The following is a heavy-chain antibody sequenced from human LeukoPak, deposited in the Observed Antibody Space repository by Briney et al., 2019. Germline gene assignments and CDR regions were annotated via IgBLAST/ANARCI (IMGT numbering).Heavy chain of an antibody. CDR3: AIRGLRFRRTDY. J-gene: IGHJ4*02. Sequence: SETLSLTCTVSGGSISSGDYYWSWIRQPPGKGLEWIGYIYYSGSTYYNPSLKSRVTISVDTSKNQFSLKLSSVTAADTAVYYCAIRGLRFRRTDYWGQGTLVTVSS. D-gene: IGHD3-3*01. CDR1: GGSISSGDYY. V-gene: IGHV4-30-4*08. CDR2: IYYSGST.